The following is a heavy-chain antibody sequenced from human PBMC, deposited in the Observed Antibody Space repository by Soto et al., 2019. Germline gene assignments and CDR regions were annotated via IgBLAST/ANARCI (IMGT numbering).Heavy chain of an antibody. CDR1: GFASASYP. J-gene: IGHJ4*02. V-gene: IGHV3-30*04. D-gene: IGHD6-6*01. Sequence: QVQLVESGGGVVQPGKSLRLSCAASGFASASYPMHWVRQAPGKGLEWVALMSYDGRDKFYADSVKGRFTISRDNFKHTLFLQMNSLRPEDTAMYFCARSSSFHLKSLFDNWGLGTLVAVSS. CDR2: MSYDGRDK. CDR3: ARSSSFHLKSLFDN.